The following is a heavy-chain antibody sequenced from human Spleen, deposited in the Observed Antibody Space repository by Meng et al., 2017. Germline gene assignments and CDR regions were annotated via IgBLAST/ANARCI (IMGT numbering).Heavy chain of an antibody. CDR3: AMGWGSSRAFDF. CDR2: ISGSGGSR. V-gene: IGHV3-23*01. Sequence: GESLKISCVVSGFTFSNYAMIWVRQAPGKGLEWVAGISGSGGSRYFADSVKGRFTISRDNAMNSLYLQMNSLRAEDTALYYCAMGWGSSRAFDFWGQGTLVTVSS. J-gene: IGHJ4*02. CDR1: GFTFSNYA. D-gene: IGHD6-6*01.